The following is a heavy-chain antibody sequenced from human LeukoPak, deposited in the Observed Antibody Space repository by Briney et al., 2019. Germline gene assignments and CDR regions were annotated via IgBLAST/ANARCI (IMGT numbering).Heavy chain of an antibody. V-gene: IGHV1-69*13. CDR1: GGTFSSYA. CDR3: ARRRVPAAITTPFDY. Sequence: SVKVSCKASGGTFSSYAISWVRQAPGQGLEWMGGIIPIFGTANYAQKFQGRVTITADESTSTAYMELSSLRSEDTAVYYCARRRVPAAITTPFDYWGQGTLVTVSS. J-gene: IGHJ4*02. CDR2: IIPIFGTA. D-gene: IGHD2-2*01.